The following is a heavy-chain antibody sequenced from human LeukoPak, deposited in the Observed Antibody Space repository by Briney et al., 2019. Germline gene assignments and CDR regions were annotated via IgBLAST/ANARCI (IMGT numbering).Heavy chain of an antibody. CDR2: IYPGDPDT. J-gene: IGHJ4*02. CDR3: ARHETSSGWYSNFDY. CDR1: GYSFTSYW. V-gene: IGHV5-51*01. D-gene: IGHD6-19*01. Sequence: GESLKISCKGSGYSFTSYWIGWVRQMPGKGLEWMGIIYPGDPDTRYSPSFQGQVTISADKSISTAYLQWSSLKASDTAMYYCARHETSSGWYSNFDYWGQGTLVTVSS.